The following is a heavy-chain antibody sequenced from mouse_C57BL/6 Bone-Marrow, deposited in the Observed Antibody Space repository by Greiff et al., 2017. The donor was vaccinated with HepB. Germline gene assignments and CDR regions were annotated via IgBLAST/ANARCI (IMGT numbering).Heavy chain of an antibody. Sequence: LQESGAELVRPGTSVKVSCKASGYAFTNYLIEWVKQRPGQGLEWIGVINPGSGGTNYNEKFKGKATLTADKSSSTAYMQLSSLTSEDSAVYFCARGGVTTDGLWFAYWGQGTLVTVSA. CDR1: GYAFTNYL. D-gene: IGHD2-2*01. CDR3: ARGGVTTDGLWFAY. CDR2: INPGSGGT. J-gene: IGHJ3*01. V-gene: IGHV1-54*01.